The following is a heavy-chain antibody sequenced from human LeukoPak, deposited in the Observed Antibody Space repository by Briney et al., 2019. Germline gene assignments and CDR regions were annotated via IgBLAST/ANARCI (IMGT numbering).Heavy chain of an antibody. D-gene: IGHD3-10*01. J-gene: IGHJ4*02. CDR2: IQNHGNDK. Sequence: GGSLRLSCAASGFTFSTQGMHWVRQAPGKGLEWVTFIQNHGNDKRYADSVKGRFTVSRDNSKNTLYLQINSLRAEDTPMYYCARETGRSGVGELLRDWGEKTLVSVFS. CDR1: GFTFSTQG. CDR3: ARETGRSGVGELLRD. V-gene: IGHV3-30*02.